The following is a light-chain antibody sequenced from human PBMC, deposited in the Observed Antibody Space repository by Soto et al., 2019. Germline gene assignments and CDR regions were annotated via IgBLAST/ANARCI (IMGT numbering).Light chain of an antibody. V-gene: IGLV1-47*01. CDR1: SSNIGSNY. CDR2: RNS. CDR3: AAWDDSLYGVYV. Sequence: QAVVTQPPSASGTPGQRVTISCSGTSSNIGSNYVYWYQQIPGTAPKLLIYRNSQRPSGVPDRFSGSKSGTSASLAISGLRSDDEADYHCAAWDDSLYGVYVFGTGTKVTVL. J-gene: IGLJ1*01.